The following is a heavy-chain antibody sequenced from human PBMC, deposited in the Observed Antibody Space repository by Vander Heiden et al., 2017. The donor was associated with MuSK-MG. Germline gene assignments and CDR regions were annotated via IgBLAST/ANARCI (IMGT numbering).Heavy chain of an antibody. CDR1: GGYISSFY. D-gene: IGHD2-2*01. CDR3: ARLYCSSTSCFDY. J-gene: IGHJ4*02. CDR2: IYYSGST. Sequence: QVQLQESGPGLVKPSETLSLTCTVSGGYISSFYWAWIRQPPGKGLEWIGYIYYSGSTNYNPSLKSRVTISVDTSKNQFSLKLNSVTAADTAVYYCARLYCSSTSCFDYWGQGTLVTVSS. V-gene: IGHV4-59*08.